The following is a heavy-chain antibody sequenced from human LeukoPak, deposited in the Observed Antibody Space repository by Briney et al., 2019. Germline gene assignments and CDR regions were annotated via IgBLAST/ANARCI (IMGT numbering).Heavy chain of an antibody. V-gene: IGHV4-34*01. D-gene: IGHD3-10*01. CDR1: GGSFSGYY. CDR2: INHSGST. Sequence: SETLSLTCAVYGGSFSGYYWSWIRQPPGKGLEWIGEINHSGSTNYNPSLKSRVTISVDTSKNQFSLKLSSVTAADTAVYYCARGASSWTMVRGVINWFDPWGQGTLVTVSS. CDR3: ARGASSWTMVRGVINWFDP. J-gene: IGHJ5*02.